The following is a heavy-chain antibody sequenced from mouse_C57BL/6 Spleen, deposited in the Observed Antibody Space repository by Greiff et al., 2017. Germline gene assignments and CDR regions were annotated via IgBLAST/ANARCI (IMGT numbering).Heavy chain of an antibody. CDR1: GFTFSSYG. CDR3: ARSYSNSLDY. CDR2: ISSGGSYT. D-gene: IGHD2-5*01. J-gene: IGHJ2*01. Sequence: DVQLQESGGDLVKPGGSLKLSCAASGFTFSSYGMSWVRQTPDKRLEWVGTISSGGSYTYYPDSVKGPVTISRDNATNTLYLQMRSLKSEGTARYDWARSYSNSLDYWGQGTTLTVSS. V-gene: IGHV5-6*01.